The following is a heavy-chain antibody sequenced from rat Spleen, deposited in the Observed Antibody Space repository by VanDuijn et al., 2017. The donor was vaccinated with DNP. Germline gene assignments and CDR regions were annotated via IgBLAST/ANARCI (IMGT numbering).Heavy chain of an antibody. CDR3: ARGSGTYYWYFDF. V-gene: IGHV5-58*01. J-gene: IGHJ1*01. CDR2: IKTDGGGT. Sequence: EVQLVETGGALVQPGRSLKLSCVASGFTFNNYWMYWFRQAPGKGLEWVASIKTDGGGTYYPDSVKGRFTISRHNAENTLYLQMNSLRSEDTATYYCARGSGTYYWYFDFWGPGTMVTVSS. D-gene: IGHD4-4*01. CDR1: GFTFNNYW.